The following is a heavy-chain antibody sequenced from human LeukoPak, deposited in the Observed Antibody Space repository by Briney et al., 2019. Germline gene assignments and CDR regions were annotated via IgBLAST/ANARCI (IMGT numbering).Heavy chain of an antibody. D-gene: IGHD3-10*01. CDR1: GGSISSYY. CDR2: IYYSGST. J-gene: IGHJ1*01. CDR3: ARLGRGITMVRGAPFPEYFQH. V-gene: IGHV4-59*08. Sequence: PSETLSLTCTVSGGSISSYYWNWIRQPPGKGLEWIGYIYYSGSTNYNPSLKSRVTISVDTSKNQFSLKLSSVTAADTAVYYCARLGRGITMVRGAPFPEYFQHWGQGTLVTVSS.